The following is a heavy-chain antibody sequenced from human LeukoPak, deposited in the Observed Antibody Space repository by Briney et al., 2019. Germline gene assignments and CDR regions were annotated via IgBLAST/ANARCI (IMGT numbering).Heavy chain of an antibody. D-gene: IGHD6-13*01. CDR1: GGSISGYY. CDR2: IHYTGST. CDR3: ARLNLIGSSPVHHYDF. Sequence: SETLSLTCTVSGGSISGYYWSWIRQSPGKGLVYIAYIHYTGSTDYNPSLKSRVTISVDTSKNQFSLKLSFVTAADTAVYYCARLNLIGSSPVHHYDFWGQGTLVTVSS. J-gene: IGHJ4*02. V-gene: IGHV4-59*08.